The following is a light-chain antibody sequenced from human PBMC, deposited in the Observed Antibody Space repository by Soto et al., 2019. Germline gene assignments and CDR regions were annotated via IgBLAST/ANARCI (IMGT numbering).Light chain of an antibody. CDR3: KQYYSTPPT. V-gene: IGKV4-1*01. CDR1: HNILYSSDNKNY. J-gene: IGKJ1*01. Sequence: DIVLTQSPDSLAVSLGEGATINCKSSHNILYSSDNKNYLSWYQQRLGQPPKLLFYWASTRESGVPDRFSGSVSGTHSTLSITIRQAENVAVYYCKQYYSTPPTFGQGTKV. CDR2: WAS.